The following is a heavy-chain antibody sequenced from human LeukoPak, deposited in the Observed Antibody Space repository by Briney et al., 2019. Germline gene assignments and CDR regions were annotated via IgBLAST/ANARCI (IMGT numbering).Heavy chain of an antibody. V-gene: IGHV4-39*01. J-gene: IGHJ4*02. CDR1: GGSISSSNYY. D-gene: IGHD6-6*01. CDR2: IYYSGST. CDR3: ARRGMGSSSSY. Sequence: SETLSLTCTVSGGSISSSNYYWGWIRQPPGKGLEWIGSIYYSGSTYYNPSLKSRVTISVDTSKNQFSLKLSSVTAADTAVYYCARRGMGSSSSYWGQGTLVTVSS.